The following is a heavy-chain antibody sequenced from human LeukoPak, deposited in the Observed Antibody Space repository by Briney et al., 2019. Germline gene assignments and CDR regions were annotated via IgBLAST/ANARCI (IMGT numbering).Heavy chain of an antibody. CDR2: ISAYSDDT. Sequence: GASVKVSCKASGYMFTSYGISWGRQAPGQGLEWMGWISAYSDDTKYAQKFQGRVTMTTDTSTNTAYMELRSLRSDDTAVYYCARDRRCGGSCYWFDPWGQGTLVTVSS. D-gene: IGHD2-15*01. CDR3: ARDRRCGGSCYWFDP. J-gene: IGHJ5*02. V-gene: IGHV1-18*01. CDR1: GYMFTSYG.